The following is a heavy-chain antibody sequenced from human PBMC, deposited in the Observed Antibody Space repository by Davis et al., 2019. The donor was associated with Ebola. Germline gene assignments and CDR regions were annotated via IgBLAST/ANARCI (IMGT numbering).Heavy chain of an antibody. CDR1: GFTFSSYW. Sequence: GESLKISCAASGFTFSSYWMSWVRQAPGKGLEWVANIKQDGREKYYVDSVKGRFTISRDNSKNTLYLQMNSLRAEETAVYYCAKEAHSSRGPGSFYYYGMDVWGQGTTVTVSS. V-gene: IGHV3-7*01. D-gene: IGHD6-13*01. J-gene: IGHJ6*02. CDR3: AKEAHSSRGPGSFYYYGMDV. CDR2: IKQDGREK.